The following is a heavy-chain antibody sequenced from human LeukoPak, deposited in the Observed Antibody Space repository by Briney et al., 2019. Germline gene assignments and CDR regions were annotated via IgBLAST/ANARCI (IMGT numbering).Heavy chain of an antibody. CDR3: AREFDWASSYAFDI. V-gene: IGHV4-59*08. Sequence: SETLSLTCTVSGGSISSYYWSWIRQPPGKGLEWIGYIYYSGSNNYNPSLKSRVTISVDTSKIQFSLKLSSVTAADTAVYYCAREFDWASSYAFDIWGQGTMVTVSS. D-gene: IGHD3-9*01. CDR1: GGSISSYY. CDR2: IYYSGSN. J-gene: IGHJ3*02.